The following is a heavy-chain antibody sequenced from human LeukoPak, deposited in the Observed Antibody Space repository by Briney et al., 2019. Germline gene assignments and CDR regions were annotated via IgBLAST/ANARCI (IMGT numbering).Heavy chain of an antibody. Sequence: SVKVSCKASGGTFSSYAISWVRQAPGQGLEWMGGIIPIFGTANYAQKFQGRVTITADESTRTAYMELSSLRSEDTAVYYCARDPPSWIGAFDIWGQGTMVTVPS. CDR2: IIPIFGTA. V-gene: IGHV1-69*13. CDR3: ARDPPSWIGAFDI. D-gene: IGHD2-2*03. J-gene: IGHJ3*02. CDR1: GGTFSSYA.